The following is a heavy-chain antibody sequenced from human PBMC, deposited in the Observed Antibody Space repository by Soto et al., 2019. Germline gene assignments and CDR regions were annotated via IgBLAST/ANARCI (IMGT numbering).Heavy chain of an antibody. CDR3: ARHYYDSSGYYYGEFDY. J-gene: IGHJ4*02. D-gene: IGHD3-22*01. CDR1: GYTFTSYA. V-gene: IGHV1-3*01. CDR2: INAGNGNA. Sequence: ASVKVSCKASGYTFTSYAMHWVRQAPGQRLEWMGWINAGNGNAKYSQKFQGRVTITRDTSASTAYMELSSLRSEDTAVYYCARHYYDSSGYYYGEFDYWGQGTLVTVSS.